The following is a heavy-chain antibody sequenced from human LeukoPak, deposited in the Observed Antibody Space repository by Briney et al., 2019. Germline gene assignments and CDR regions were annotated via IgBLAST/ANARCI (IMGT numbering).Heavy chain of an antibody. Sequence: GGSLRLSCAASGFTFSNYGMSWVRQAPGKGLEWVSSISSSSSYIYYADSVKGRFTISRDNAKNSLYLQMNSLRAEDTAVYYCARVPGYSSSWYISYYYYYMDVWGKGTTVTVSS. CDR1: GFTFSNYG. D-gene: IGHD6-13*01. CDR3: ARVPGYSSSWYISYYYYYMDV. CDR2: ISSSSSYI. V-gene: IGHV3-21*01. J-gene: IGHJ6*03.